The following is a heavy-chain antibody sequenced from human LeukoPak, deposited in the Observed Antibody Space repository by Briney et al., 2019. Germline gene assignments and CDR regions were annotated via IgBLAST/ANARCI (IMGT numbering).Heavy chain of an antibody. V-gene: IGHV3-9*01. CDR3: AKDPGGYYFDY. J-gene: IGHJ4*02. CDR1: GFTFDDYA. Sequence: PGGSLRLSCAASGFTFDDYAMHWVRQAPGKGLEWVSGISWNSGSIGYADSVKGRFTISRDNAKNSLYLQMNSLRAEDTALYYCAKDPGGYYFDYWGQGTLVTVSS. D-gene: IGHD3-10*01. CDR2: ISWNSGSI.